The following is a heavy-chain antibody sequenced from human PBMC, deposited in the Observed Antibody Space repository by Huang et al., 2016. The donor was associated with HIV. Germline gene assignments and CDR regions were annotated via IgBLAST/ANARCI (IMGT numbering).Heavy chain of an antibody. D-gene: IGHD3-22*01. CDR2: INIDGSST. CDR1: GFSISSYW. J-gene: IGHJ4*02. V-gene: IGHV3-74*01. CDR3: ARDPRIQSWLNFFDY. Sequence: EVQLVESGGGLVQPGGSLRLSCAASGFSISSYWMHWVSQAPGKGRVWASRINIDGSSTSSADSVKGRFTISRDNAKNTLYLQMNSLRAEDTAVYYCARDPRIQSWLNFFDYWGQGTLVSVSS.